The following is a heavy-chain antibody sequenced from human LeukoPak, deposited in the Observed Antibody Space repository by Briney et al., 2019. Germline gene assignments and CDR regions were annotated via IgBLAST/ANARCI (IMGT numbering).Heavy chain of an antibody. J-gene: IGHJ5*02. V-gene: IGHV4-31*03. D-gene: IGHD2-2*01. CDR3: ARYDSATMSGWFDP. CDR1: GGSISSGSYY. Sequence: SETLSLTCTISGGSISSGSYYWTWIRQHPDKGLQWIGYINYSGNIYYNPSPKSRVTMSVDTSKNQFSLRLSSVTAADTAVYFCARYDSATMSGWFDPWGRGTLVTVSS. CDR2: INYSGNI.